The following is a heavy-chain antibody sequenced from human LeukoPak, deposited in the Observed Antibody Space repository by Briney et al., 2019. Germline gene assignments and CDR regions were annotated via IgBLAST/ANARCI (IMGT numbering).Heavy chain of an antibody. CDR3: ARGDIVVVPAARSYYYYMDV. Sequence: PSETLSLTRAVYGGSFSDYYWTWIRQPPGKGLEWIGEINHSGSTNYIPSLRSRVTISVDTSKNQFSLKLSSVSAADTAVYYCARGDIVVVPAARSYYYYMDVSGKGTTVTVSS. CDR1: GGSFSDYY. CDR2: INHSGST. D-gene: IGHD2-2*01. V-gene: IGHV4-34*01. J-gene: IGHJ6*03.